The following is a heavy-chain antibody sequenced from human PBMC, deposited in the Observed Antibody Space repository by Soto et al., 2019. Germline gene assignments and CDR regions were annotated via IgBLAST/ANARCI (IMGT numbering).Heavy chain of an antibody. CDR3: ARDSNAAAGTSEYYFDY. Sequence: GGSLRLSCAASGFTVSSNYMSWVRQAPGKGLEWVSVIYSGGSTYYADSVKGRFTISRDNSKNTLYLQMNSLRAEDTAVYYCARDSNAAAGTSEYYFDYWGQGTLVTVSS. CDR1: GFTVSSNY. CDR2: IYSGGST. D-gene: IGHD6-13*01. J-gene: IGHJ4*02. V-gene: IGHV3-66*01.